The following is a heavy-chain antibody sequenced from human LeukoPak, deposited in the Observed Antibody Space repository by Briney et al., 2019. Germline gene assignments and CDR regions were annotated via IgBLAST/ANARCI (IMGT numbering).Heavy chain of an antibody. CDR3: ARKDFSSGSFNY. J-gene: IGHJ4*02. CDR2: IGLNGYPL. Sequence: PGGSLRLSCAVSGFPLNVYYVSWIRQAPGKGLEWISYIGLNGYPLDYADSVKGRFTISRDNANNLLYLDMDSLTAEDTAVYYCARKDFSSGSFNYWGQGSLVTVSS. CDR1: GFPLNVYY. D-gene: IGHD3-22*01. V-gene: IGHV3-11*04.